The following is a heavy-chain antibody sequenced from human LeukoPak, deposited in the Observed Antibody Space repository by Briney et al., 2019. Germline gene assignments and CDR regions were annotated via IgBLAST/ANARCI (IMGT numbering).Heavy chain of an antibody. CDR3: ARGTWLQSQAFDI. V-gene: IGHV1-69*13. D-gene: IGHD5-24*01. CDR2: IIPIFGST. Sequence: SVKVSCKASGDTFSSYAISWVRQAPGQGLEWMGVIIPIFGSTNDAQKFQGRVTITADESTSTAYMGVSSLRSEDTAMYYCARGTWLQSQAFDIWGQGAMVTVSS. J-gene: IGHJ3*02. CDR1: GDTFSSYA.